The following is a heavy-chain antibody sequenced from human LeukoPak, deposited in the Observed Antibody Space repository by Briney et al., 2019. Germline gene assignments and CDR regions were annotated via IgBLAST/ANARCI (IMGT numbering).Heavy chain of an antibody. D-gene: IGHD3-3*01. CDR1: GYTFTSYG. CDR3: ARAGSDFWSGYYYYYYMDV. V-gene: IGHV1-18*01. Sequence: ASVKVSCKASGYTFTSYGISWVRQAPGQGLEWMGWISAYNGNTNYAQKLQGRVTMTTDTSTSTAYMELRSLRSEDTAVYCRARAGSDFWSGYYYYYYMDVWGKGTTVTVSS. J-gene: IGHJ6*03. CDR2: ISAYNGNT.